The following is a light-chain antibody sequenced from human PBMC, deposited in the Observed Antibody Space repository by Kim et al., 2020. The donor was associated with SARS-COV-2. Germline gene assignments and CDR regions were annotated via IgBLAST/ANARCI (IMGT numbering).Light chain of an antibody. V-gene: IGLV3-1*01. CDR2: QDT. Sequence: SYELTQPPSLSVSPGQTASITCSGDKMGDKYVCWYQQKPGQSPVLVIYQDTKRPSGIPERFSGSNSGYTGTLTITGTQAMDEAVYYCQAWDSSTKGVFGGGTKLTVL. CDR3: QAWDSSTKGV. J-gene: IGLJ3*02. CDR1: KMGDKY.